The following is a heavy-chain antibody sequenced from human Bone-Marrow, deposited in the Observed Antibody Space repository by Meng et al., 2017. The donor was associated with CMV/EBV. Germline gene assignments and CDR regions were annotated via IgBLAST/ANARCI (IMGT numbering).Heavy chain of an antibody. CDR2: INSDGSST. J-gene: IGHJ4*02. CDR1: GFTFSSYW. CDR3: AKARSTSTYYFDY. V-gene: IGHV3-74*01. Sequence: GESLKISCAASGFTFSSYWMHWVRQAPGKGLVWVSRINSDGSSTSYADSVKGRFTISRDNSKNTLYLQMNSLRAEDTAVYYCAKARSTSTYYFDYWGQGTLVTVSS. D-gene: IGHD2-2*01.